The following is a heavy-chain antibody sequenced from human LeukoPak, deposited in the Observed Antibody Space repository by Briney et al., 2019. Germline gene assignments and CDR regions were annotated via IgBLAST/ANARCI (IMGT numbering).Heavy chain of an antibody. J-gene: IGHJ6*04. Sequence: PSQTLSLTCTVSGGSISSGDYYWRWIRQPPGRGLERIGYIYYSGSTYYNPSLKSRVTISVDTSKNQFSLKLSSVTAADTAVYYCGRAKALLYYYYGMDVWGKGTTVTVSS. CDR1: GGSISSGDYY. CDR3: GRAKALLYYYYGMDV. D-gene: IGHD2-15*01. V-gene: IGHV4-30-4*01. CDR2: IYYSGST.